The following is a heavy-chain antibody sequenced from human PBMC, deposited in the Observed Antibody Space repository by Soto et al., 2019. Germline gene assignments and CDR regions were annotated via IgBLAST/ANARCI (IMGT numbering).Heavy chain of an antibody. V-gene: IGHV1-18*01. D-gene: IGHD3-22*01. Sequence: GASVKVSCKASGYTFTSYGISWVRQAPGQGLEWMGWISAYNGNTNYAQKLQGRVTMTTDTSTSTAYMELRSLRSDDTAVYYCARSPIVLPERYYYDRSGYFNWFDPWGQGTLVTVSS. J-gene: IGHJ5*02. CDR1: GYTFTSYG. CDR2: ISAYNGNT. CDR3: ARSPIVLPERYYYDRSGYFNWFDP.